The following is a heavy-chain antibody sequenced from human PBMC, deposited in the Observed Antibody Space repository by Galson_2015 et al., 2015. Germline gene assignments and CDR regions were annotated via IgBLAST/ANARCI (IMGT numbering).Heavy chain of an antibody. V-gene: IGHV3-7*03. CDR3: ARDCSSTICSWSKAFDI. CDR2: IKKDGSEK. D-gene: IGHD2-2*01. J-gene: IGHJ3*02. Sequence: SLRLSCAASGFTFSSHWMSWVRQAPGKGLEWVANIKKDGSEKYYVDSVKGRFTISRDNAKNSLYLQMNSLRAEDTAVYYCARDCSSTICSWSKAFDIWGQGTMVTVSS. CDR1: GFTFSSHW.